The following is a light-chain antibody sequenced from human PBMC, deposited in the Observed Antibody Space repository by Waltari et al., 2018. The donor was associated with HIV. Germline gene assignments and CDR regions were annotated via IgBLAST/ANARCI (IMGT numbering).Light chain of an antibody. CDR3: MQSLQTPWT. CDR2: VGS. Sequence: EIILSQSPLSLPATPGEPASISCRSNQSLLHSNGYNYLDWYLQRPGKPPRLLSSVGSDRASGVPDRFSGSGSGTEFMLKISKVEAEDVGIYYCMQSLQTPWTFGQGTKVEVK. J-gene: IGKJ1*01. V-gene: IGKV2-28*01. CDR1: QSLLHSNGYNY.